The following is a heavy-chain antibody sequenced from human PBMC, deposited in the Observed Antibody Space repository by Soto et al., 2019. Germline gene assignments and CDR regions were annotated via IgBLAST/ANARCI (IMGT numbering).Heavy chain of an antibody. CDR3: AREELSYDILTGYYFDY. D-gene: IGHD3-9*01. CDR2: ISAYNGNT. J-gene: IGHJ4*02. V-gene: IGHV1-18*01. Sequence: ASVKVSCKASGYTFTSYGISWVRQAPGQGLEWMGWISAYNGNTNYAQKLQGRVTMTTDTSTSTAYMELRSLSSDDTAVYYCAREELSYDILTGYYFDYWGQGTLVTVSS. CDR1: GYTFTSYG.